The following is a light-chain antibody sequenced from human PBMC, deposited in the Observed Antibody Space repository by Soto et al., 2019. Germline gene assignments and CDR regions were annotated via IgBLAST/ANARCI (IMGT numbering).Light chain of an antibody. CDR2: LEGSGSY. CDR3: KTWDSNTRV. V-gene: IGLV4-60*02. J-gene: IGLJ3*02. CDR1: SGHSSYI. Sequence: QSVLTQSSSASASLGSSVKLTCTLSSGHSSYIIAWHQQQPGKAPRYLMKLEGSGSYNKGSGVPDRFSGSSSGAERYLTISNLQFEDEADAYCKTWDSNTRVFGGGTMLTVL.